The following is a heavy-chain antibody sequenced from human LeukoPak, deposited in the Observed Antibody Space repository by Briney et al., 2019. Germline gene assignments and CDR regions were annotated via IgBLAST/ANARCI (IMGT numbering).Heavy chain of an antibody. CDR2: IWYDGSNK. CDR3: AKGDGVDGYGYYYYYMDV. D-gene: IGHD3-3*01. Sequence: GGSLRLSCAASGFTFSSYGMHWVRQAPGKGLERVAVIWYDGSNKYYADSVKGRFTISRDNSKNTLYLQMNSLRAEDTAVYYCAKGDGVDGYGYYYYYMDVWGKGTTVTVSS. V-gene: IGHV3-33*06. CDR1: GFTFSSYG. J-gene: IGHJ6*03.